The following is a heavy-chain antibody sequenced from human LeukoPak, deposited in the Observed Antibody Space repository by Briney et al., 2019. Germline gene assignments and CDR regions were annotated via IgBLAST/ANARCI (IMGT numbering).Heavy chain of an antibody. CDR2: ISGSGGST. CDR1: GFTFNSYA. V-gene: IGHV3-23*01. CDR3: AKRSGSSGYYTLFDY. Sequence: PGGSLRLSCAASGFTFNSYAMNWVRQAPGKGLEWVSGISGSGGSTDCADSVKGRFTISRDNSKNTVYMQMNSLRAEDTAVYYCAKRSGSSGYYTLFDYWGQGTLVTVSS. D-gene: IGHD3-22*01. J-gene: IGHJ4*02.